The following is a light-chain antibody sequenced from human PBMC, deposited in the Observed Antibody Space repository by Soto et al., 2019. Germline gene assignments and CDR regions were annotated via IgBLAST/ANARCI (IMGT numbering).Light chain of an antibody. J-gene: IGLJ1*01. CDR1: SSDVGGYNY. CDR3: SSYTSSSTSYV. Sequence: QSALTQPASVSGSPGQSITISCTGTSSDVGGYNYVSWYQQHPGKAPKLMFYDVSNRPSGLSNRFSGSKSGNTASLTISGLQAEDEADYYCSSYTSSSTSYVFGTGTKVTVL. V-gene: IGLV2-14*01. CDR2: DVS.